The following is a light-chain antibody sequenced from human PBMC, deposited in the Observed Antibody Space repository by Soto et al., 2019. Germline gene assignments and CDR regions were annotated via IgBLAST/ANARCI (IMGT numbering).Light chain of an antibody. Sequence: DAVMTQSPLSLPVTLGQPASISCRSNQSLVHSDGIAYFSWFQQRPGRSPMRLIYKVSNRDSGVPARPRGSGSGTDFALKISRVEAEDVGVYYCMRGTPWPITFGQGTRLEIK. CDR2: KVS. V-gene: IGKV2-30*02. CDR1: QSLVHSDGIAY. CDR3: MRGTPWPIT. J-gene: IGKJ5*01.